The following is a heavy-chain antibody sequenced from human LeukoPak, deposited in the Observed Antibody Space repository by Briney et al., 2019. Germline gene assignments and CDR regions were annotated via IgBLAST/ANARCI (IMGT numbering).Heavy chain of an antibody. D-gene: IGHD2-2*01. V-gene: IGHV3-11*06. CDR2: ISTSSYT. Sequence: GGSLRLSCAASGFTFSDYYMSWIRQAPGKGLEWVSYISTSSYTNYADSVKGRFTISRDNANNSLYLQMNSLRAEDTAVYYCARAFRYCSSTSCYLDPWGQGTLVTVSS. CDR3: ARAFRYCSSTSCYLDP. CDR1: GFTFSDYY. J-gene: IGHJ5*02.